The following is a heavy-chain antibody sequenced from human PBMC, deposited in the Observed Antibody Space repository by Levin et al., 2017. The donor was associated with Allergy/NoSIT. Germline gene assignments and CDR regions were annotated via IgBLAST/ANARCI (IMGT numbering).Heavy chain of an antibody. Sequence: SETLSLTCTVSGGSVSSSTYSWGWIRQPPGKGLEWIGTIYYSGTTYYNPSLKSRVTISVDTSKNQFSLKLSSVTAADTAVYYCAGTLTTVTTGGNFFDYWGQGTLVTVSS. V-gene: IGHV4-39*01. CDR3: AGTLTTVTTGGNFFDY. J-gene: IGHJ4*02. CDR1: GGSVSSSTYS. CDR2: IYYSGTT. D-gene: IGHD4-17*01.